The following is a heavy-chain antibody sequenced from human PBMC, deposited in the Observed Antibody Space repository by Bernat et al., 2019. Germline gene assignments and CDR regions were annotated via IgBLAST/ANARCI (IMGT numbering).Heavy chain of an antibody. CDR3: ARLVIVVVPWYFDL. V-gene: IGHV4-39*01. Sequence: QVQLQESGPGLVKPSESLSLTCTVSGGSISSYYWGWIRQPPGKGLEWIGSIYYSGSTYYNPSLKSRVTISVDTSKNQFSLKLSSVTAADTAVYYCARLVIVVVPWYFDLWGRGTLVTVSS. CDR2: IYYSGST. D-gene: IGHD2-2*03. J-gene: IGHJ2*01. CDR1: GGSISSYY.